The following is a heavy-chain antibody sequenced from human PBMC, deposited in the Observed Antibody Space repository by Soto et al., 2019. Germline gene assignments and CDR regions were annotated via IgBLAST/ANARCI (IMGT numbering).Heavy chain of an antibody. J-gene: IGHJ4*02. V-gene: IGHV3-30*18. CDR3: AKDRGIQLWASLAIDY. Sequence: QVQLVESGGGVVQPGRSLRLSCAASGFTFSSYGMHWVRQAPGKGLEWVAVISYDGSNKYYADSVKGRFTISRDNSKNALYLQMKSLRAEDTAGYYCAKDRGIQLWASLAIDYWGQGILVTGSS. CDR1: GFTFSSYG. CDR2: ISYDGSNK. D-gene: IGHD5-18*01.